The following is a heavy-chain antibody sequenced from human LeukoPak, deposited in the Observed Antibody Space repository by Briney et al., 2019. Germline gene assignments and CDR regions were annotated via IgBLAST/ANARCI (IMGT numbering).Heavy chain of an antibody. CDR2: IYTSGST. Sequence: SETLSLTCTVSGGSISSYYWSWVRQPAGKGLEWIGRIYTSGSTNQNPSLKSRVTMSVDTSKNQFSLKLSSVTAPDTAVYYCARDPVTSPYNWFDPWGQGTLVTVSS. V-gene: IGHV4-4*07. CDR3: ARDPVTSPYNWFDP. CDR1: GGSISSYY. D-gene: IGHD2-21*02. J-gene: IGHJ5*02.